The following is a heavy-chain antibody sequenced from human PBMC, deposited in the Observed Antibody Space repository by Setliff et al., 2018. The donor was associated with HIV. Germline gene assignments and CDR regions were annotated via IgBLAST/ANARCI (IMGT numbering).Heavy chain of an antibody. J-gene: IGHJ4*02. CDR1: GFTFGDYP. V-gene: IGHV3-49*04. CDR3: TTIYGSGSYEFDY. Sequence: GGSLRLSCTASGFTFGDYPMSWVRQAPGKGLEWVGFIRSKAYGGTTDHAAPVKGRFTISRDDSKNTLYLQMNSLKTEDTAVYYCTTIYGSGSYEFDYWGQGTLVTVSS. D-gene: IGHD3-10*01. CDR2: IRSKAYGGTT.